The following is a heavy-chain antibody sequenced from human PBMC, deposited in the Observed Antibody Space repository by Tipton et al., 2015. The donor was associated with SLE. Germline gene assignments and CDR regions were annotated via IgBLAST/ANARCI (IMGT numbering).Heavy chain of an antibody. CDR3: TRAVGTGYYYYMDV. CDR2: IYYSGST. Sequence: TLSLTCTVSGDSISSYYWSWIRQPPGKGLEWIGYIYYSGSTNYNPSLKSRVTISPDTSNNQVSLKLSSVTAADTAVYYCTRAVGTGYYYYMDVWGKGTTVTVSS. D-gene: IGHD2-21*02. V-gene: IGHV4-59*01. J-gene: IGHJ6*03. CDR1: GDSISSYY.